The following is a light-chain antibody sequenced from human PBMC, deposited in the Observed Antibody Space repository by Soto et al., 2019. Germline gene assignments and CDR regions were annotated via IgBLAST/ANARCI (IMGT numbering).Light chain of an antibody. V-gene: IGLV2-8*01. CDR1: SSDVGGYNY. CDR2: EVN. CDR3: CSYAGSSTLYV. Sequence: QSALTQPPSASGSPGQSVAISCTGTSSDVGGYNYVSWYQQHPGKAPKLMIYEVNKRPSGVPDRFSGSKSGNTASLTVSGLQAEDEADYYCCSYAGSSTLYVFGTGTKVTVL. J-gene: IGLJ1*01.